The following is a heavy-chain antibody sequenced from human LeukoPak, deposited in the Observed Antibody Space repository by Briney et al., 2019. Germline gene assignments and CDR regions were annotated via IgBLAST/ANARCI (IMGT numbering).Heavy chain of an antibody. CDR2: IKYDGGEE. CDR1: GFNFRSYA. D-gene: IGHD6-13*01. Sequence: GGSLRLSCAASGFNFRSYAMTWVRQAPGKGLEWVANIKYDGGEEYYVDSVKGRFTISRDNAKSSLYLQLNSLRVEDTAVYYCKSGGAAPGSFDNWGQGTLVTVSP. CDR3: KSGGAAPGSFDN. V-gene: IGHV3-7*01. J-gene: IGHJ4*02.